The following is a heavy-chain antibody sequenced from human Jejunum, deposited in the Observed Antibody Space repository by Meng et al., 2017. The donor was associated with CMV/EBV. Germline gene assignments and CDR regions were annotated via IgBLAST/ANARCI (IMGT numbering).Heavy chain of an antibody. Sequence: AASGFTGDGNYMAWVRQAPGEGLEWVSVVFAGGTTYYADSVKGRFTISRDTSQNTVYLHMNSLRAEDTAVYYCARLSSDHYYAIVVWGQGTTVTVSS. CDR2: VFAGGTT. CDR3: ARLSSDHYYAIVV. D-gene: IGHD3-10*02. J-gene: IGHJ6*02. CDR1: GFTGDGNY. V-gene: IGHV3-53*01.